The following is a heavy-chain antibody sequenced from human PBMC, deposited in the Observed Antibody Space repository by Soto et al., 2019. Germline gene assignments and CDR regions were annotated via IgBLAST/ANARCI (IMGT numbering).Heavy chain of an antibody. Sequence: PSETLSLTCTVSGGSISSYYWSWIRQPPGKGLEWIGYIYYSGSTNYNPSLKSRVTISVDTSKNQFSLKLSSVTAADTAVYYCARDSGRDNYADYDYLYFVGAFDIWGQGTMVTVSS. CDR2: IYYSGST. D-gene: IGHD4-17*01. CDR3: ARDSGRDNYADYDYLYFVGAFDI. V-gene: IGHV4-59*01. J-gene: IGHJ3*02. CDR1: GGSISSYY.